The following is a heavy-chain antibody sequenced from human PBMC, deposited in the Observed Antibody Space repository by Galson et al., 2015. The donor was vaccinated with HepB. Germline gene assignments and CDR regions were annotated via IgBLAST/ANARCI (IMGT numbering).Heavy chain of an antibody. Sequence: SLRLSCAASGFTFSSYAMHWVRQAPGKGLEWVAVISYDGSNKYYADSVKGRFTISRDNSKNTLYLQMNSLRAEDTAVYYCARAAIVATARFDYWGQGTLVTVSS. CDR1: GFTFSSYA. J-gene: IGHJ4*02. CDR3: ARAAIVATARFDY. V-gene: IGHV3-30*04. D-gene: IGHD5-12*01. CDR2: ISYDGSNK.